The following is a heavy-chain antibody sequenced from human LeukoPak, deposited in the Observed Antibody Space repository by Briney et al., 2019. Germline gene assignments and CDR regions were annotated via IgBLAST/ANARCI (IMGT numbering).Heavy chain of an antibody. CDR2: ISAYNGNT. CDR1: GYTFTSYG. CDR3: ARVPRIYTKYTSSEDYMDV. Sequence: ASVKVSCKASGYTFTSYGISWVRQAPGQGLEWMGWISAYNGNTNYAQSLQGRFTMTTDTSTSTAYMELRSLRFDDTAVYYCARVPRIYTKYTSSEDYMDVWGQGTTVTVSS. J-gene: IGHJ6*03. V-gene: IGHV1-18*01. D-gene: IGHD6-13*01.